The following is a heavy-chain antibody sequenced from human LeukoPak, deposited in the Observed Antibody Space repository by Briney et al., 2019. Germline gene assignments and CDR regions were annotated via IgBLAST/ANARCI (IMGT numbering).Heavy chain of an antibody. V-gene: IGHV3-21*01. CDR2: ISSSSSYI. CDR1: GFTFSSYD. CDR3: ARAAPTRTLIGSGADY. Sequence: GGALRLSCAASGFTFSSYDMTWVRQAPGRGLEWVSSISSSSSYIHYADSVKGRFTISRDNAKKSLYLQVNSLRVEDTAVYYCARAAPTRTLIGSGADYWGQGTLVTVSS. D-gene: IGHD3-22*01. J-gene: IGHJ4*02.